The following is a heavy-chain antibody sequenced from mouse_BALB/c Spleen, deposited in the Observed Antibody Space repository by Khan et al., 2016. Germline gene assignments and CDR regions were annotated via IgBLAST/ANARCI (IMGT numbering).Heavy chain of an antibody. CDR2: IRLKSNNYAT. J-gene: IGHJ3*01. V-gene: IGHV6-6*02. Sequence: EVKLEESGGGLVQPGGSMKLSCVASGFTFSNYWMNWVRQSPEKGLEWVAEIRLKSNNYATHYAESVKGRFTISRDDSKSSVYLQMNNLRAEDTGIYYCAPAWFAYWGQGTLVTVSA. CDR3: APAWFAY. CDR1: GFTFSNYW.